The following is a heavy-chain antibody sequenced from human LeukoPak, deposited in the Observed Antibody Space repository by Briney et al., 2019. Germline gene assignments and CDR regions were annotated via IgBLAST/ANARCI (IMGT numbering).Heavy chain of an antibody. D-gene: IGHD4-11*01. V-gene: IGHV3-7*01. J-gene: IGHJ6*03. Sequence: GGSLRLSCAASGFTFSSYSMNWVRQAPGKGLEWVANIKQDGSEKYYVDSEKGRFTISRDNAKNSLYLQMNSLRAEDTAVYYCARPTWYYYMDVWGKGTTVTVSS. CDR2: IKQDGSEK. CDR3: ARPTWYYYMDV. CDR1: GFTFSSYS.